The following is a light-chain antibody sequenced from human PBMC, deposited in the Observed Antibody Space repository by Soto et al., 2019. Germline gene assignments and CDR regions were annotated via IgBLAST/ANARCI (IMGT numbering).Light chain of an antibody. V-gene: IGKV3-11*01. J-gene: IGKJ5*01. CDR2: DAS. CDR3: HQRQYWPPIT. CDR1: LNVNSY. Sequence: VLTQSPAPLYLSPGARATFSSTASLNVNSYLAWYQQKPGQAPRLVIYDASNRAPGIPARFSGSGSGTDFTLTISSLEPEDFAVYYCHQRQYWPPITFGQGTRLEIK.